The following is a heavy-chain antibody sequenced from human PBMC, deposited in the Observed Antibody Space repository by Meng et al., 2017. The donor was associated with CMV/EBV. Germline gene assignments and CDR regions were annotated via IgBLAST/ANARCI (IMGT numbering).Heavy chain of an antibody. CDR1: GFTFSSYW. V-gene: IGHV3-7*01. Sequence: GESLKISCAASGFTFSSYWMSWVRQAPGKRLEWVANIKQDGSEKYYVDSVKGRFTISRDNAKNSLYLQMNSLRAEDTAVYYCARDKSKVTLFRVPTYYFDYWGQGTLVTVSS. CDR2: IKQDGSEK. J-gene: IGHJ4*02. D-gene: IGHD4-11*01. CDR3: ARDKSKVTLFRVPTYYFDY.